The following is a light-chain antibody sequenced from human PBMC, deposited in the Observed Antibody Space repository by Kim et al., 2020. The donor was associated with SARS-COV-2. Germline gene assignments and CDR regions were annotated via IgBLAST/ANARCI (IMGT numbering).Light chain of an antibody. J-gene: IGKJ2*01. V-gene: IGKV3-20*01. CDR3: QQYGNSYT. Sequence: VSQGERVTRSCSASQSGSSTYLAWYQQKPGRAPMHLIYSASNRATGIPDRFSGRGAGTDFTLTISTGEPEDFAVYYCQQYGNSYTFGQGTKLEI. CDR1: QSGSSTY. CDR2: SAS.